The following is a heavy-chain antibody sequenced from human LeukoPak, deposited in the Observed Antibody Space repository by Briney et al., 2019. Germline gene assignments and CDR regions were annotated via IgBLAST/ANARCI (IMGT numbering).Heavy chain of an antibody. J-gene: IGHJ4*02. Sequence: SETLSLTCTVSDDSLSSGNYYWNWIRQPAGKGLEWIGRTFKTGSTNYHPSLKSRVTISVDMSKKQFSLKATYVTAADTAVYYCARGSSDYGDDYFDYWGQGTLVAVSA. V-gene: IGHV4-61*02. D-gene: IGHD4-17*01. CDR3: ARGSSDYGDDYFDY. CDR1: DDSLSSGNYY. CDR2: TFKTGST.